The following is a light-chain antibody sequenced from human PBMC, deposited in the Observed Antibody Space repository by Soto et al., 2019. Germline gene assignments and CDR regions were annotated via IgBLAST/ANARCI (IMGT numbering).Light chain of an antibody. Sequence: QLVLTQSSSASASLGSSVKLTCTLSSGHSSYIIAWHQQQPGKAPRYLMKLEGSGSYNKGSGVPDRFSGSSSGADPYLTISNLQSEDEADYYCETWESNTQVFGPGTKVTVL. CDR1: SGHSSYI. V-gene: IGLV4-60*03. CDR2: LEGSGSY. CDR3: ETWESNTQV. J-gene: IGLJ1*01.